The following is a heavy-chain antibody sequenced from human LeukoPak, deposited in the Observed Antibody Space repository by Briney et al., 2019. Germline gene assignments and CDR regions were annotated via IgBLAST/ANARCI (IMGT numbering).Heavy chain of an antibody. CDR1: GFAFSSNT. D-gene: IGHD1-14*01. Sequence: GGSLRLSCAASGFAFSSNTMNWVRQAPGKGLEWISSITSRGYMYYADSVKGRFTISRDNAKNSLYPQMNSLRVEDTAVYYCARDPTSESPWGQGTLVTVSS. V-gene: IGHV3-21*01. CDR3: ARDPTSESP. CDR2: ITSRGYM. J-gene: IGHJ5*02.